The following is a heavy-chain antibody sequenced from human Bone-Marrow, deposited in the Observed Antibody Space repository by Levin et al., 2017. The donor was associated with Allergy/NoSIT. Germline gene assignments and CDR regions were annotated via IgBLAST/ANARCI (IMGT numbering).Heavy chain of an antibody. V-gene: IGHV3-66*01. CDR1: GITVSSNH. J-gene: IGHJ1*01. CDR3: AGGYTSDQHFHF. Sequence: GGSLRLSCAASGITVSSNHMSWVRQAQGKGLEWVSTLYSGVTTKYADSVKGRFTISRDSSKNTLYLEMNSLGAEVTAVYYCAGGYTSDQHFHFWGQGTLVTVSS. D-gene: IGHD6-25*01. CDR2: LYSGVTT.